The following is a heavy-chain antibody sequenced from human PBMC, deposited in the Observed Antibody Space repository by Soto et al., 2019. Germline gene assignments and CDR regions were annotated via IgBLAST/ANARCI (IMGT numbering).Heavy chain of an antibody. V-gene: IGHV1-18*01. CDR1: GYTFTSYG. J-gene: IGHJ4*02. CDR3: ARDPSYYDILTGPDY. D-gene: IGHD3-9*01. Sequence: ASVKVSCKASGYTFTSYGISWVRQAPGQGLEWMGWISAYNGNTNYAQKLQGRVTMTTDTSTSTAYMELRSLRSDDTAVYYCARDPSYYDILTGPDYWGQGTLVTVSS. CDR2: ISAYNGNT.